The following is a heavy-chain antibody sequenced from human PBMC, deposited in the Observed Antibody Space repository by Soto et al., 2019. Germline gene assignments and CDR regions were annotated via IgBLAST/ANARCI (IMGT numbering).Heavy chain of an antibody. V-gene: IGHV1-69*12. Sequence: QVQLVQSGAEVKKPGSSVKVSCRASGGTFSSYAISWVRQAPGQGLEWMADIIPIFGTANYAQKFQGRVTITADESTSTADMELTSLRSEDTAVYYCATAGVVPATPLYYYGMDVWGQGTTVTVSS. J-gene: IGHJ6*02. CDR1: GGTFSSYA. CDR2: IIPIFGTA. D-gene: IGHD2-15*01. CDR3: ATAGVVPATPLYYYGMDV.